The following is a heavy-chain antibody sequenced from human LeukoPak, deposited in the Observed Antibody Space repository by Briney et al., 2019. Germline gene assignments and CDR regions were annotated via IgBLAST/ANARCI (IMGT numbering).Heavy chain of an antibody. CDR2: IYYSGST. D-gene: IGHD6-6*01. Sequence: SETLSLTCTVSGGSISSYYWSWIRQPPGKGLEWIGYIYYSGSTNYNPSLKSRVTISVDTSKNQFSLKLSSVTAADTAVYYCARAARLYYYGMDVWGQGTTVTVSS. J-gene: IGHJ6*02. CDR1: GGSISSYY. V-gene: IGHV4-59*01. CDR3: ARAARLYYYGMDV.